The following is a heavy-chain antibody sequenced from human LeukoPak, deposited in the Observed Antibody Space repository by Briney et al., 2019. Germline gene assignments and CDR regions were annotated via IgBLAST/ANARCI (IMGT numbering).Heavy chain of an antibody. CDR2: INHSGST. Sequence: SETLSLTCAVYGGSFSGYYWSWIRQPPGKGLEWIGEINHSGSTNYNPSLKSRVTIPVDTSKNQFSLKLSSVTAADTAVYYCARISGPGDPWGQGTLVTVSS. V-gene: IGHV4-34*01. CDR3: ARISGPGDP. CDR1: GGSFSGYY. J-gene: IGHJ5*02. D-gene: IGHD3-10*01.